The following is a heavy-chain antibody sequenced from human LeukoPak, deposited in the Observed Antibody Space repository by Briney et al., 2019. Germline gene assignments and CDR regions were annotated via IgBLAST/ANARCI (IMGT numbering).Heavy chain of an antibody. J-gene: IGHJ4*02. CDR3: ARDKLAYGDYAFDY. Sequence: ASVKVSCKASGYSFTGYYIHWERQAPGQGLEWMGWVNPDTGDTRYAQKFQGRVTMTRDTSISTAYLEVSSLRSDDTAVFFCARDKLAYGDYAFDYWGQGTLVTVSS. D-gene: IGHD4-17*01. V-gene: IGHV1-2*02. CDR1: GYSFTGYY. CDR2: VNPDTGDT.